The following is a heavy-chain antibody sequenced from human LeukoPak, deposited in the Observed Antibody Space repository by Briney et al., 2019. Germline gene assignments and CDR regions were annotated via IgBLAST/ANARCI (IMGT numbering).Heavy chain of an antibody. CDR2: IIPIFGTA. Sequence: GASVKVSCKASGGTFSSYAFSWVRQAPGQGLEWMGGIIPIFGTANYAQKFQGRVTITADESTSTAYMELSSLRSEDTAVYYCARQFARIAARPMEFDYWGQEPWSPSPQ. D-gene: IGHD6-6*01. CDR1: GGTFSSYA. J-gene: IGHJ4*01. CDR3: ARQFARIAARPMEFDY. V-gene: IGHV1-69*13.